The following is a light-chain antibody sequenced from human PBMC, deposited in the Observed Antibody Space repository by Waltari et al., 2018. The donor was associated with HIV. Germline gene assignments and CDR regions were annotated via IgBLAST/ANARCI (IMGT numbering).Light chain of an antibody. Sequence: QSALTQPASVSGSPGQSITISCTGTSSDVGSDDYVSWYQQHPGKAPKLIIFDVSDRPSGVSFRFSGSKSGNTASLTISGLQAEDEADYYCASYTYSHWLLGGGTKVTVL. CDR1: SSDVGSDDY. CDR2: DVS. CDR3: ASYTYSHWL. V-gene: IGLV2-14*03. J-gene: IGLJ3*02.